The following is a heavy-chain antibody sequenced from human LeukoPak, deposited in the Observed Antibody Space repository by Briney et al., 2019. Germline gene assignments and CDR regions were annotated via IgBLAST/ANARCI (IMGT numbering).Heavy chain of an antibody. V-gene: IGHV1-2*02. Sequence: ASVKVSCKASGYTFTGYYMHWVRQAPGQGLEWMGWINPNSGGTNYAQKFQGRVTMTRDMSTSTVYMELSSLRSEDTAVYYCARGLSSEYYDSSGYFDPWGQGTLVTVSS. CDR3: ARGLSSEYYDSSGYFDP. J-gene: IGHJ5*02. CDR2: INPNSGGT. CDR1: GYTFTGYY. D-gene: IGHD3-22*01.